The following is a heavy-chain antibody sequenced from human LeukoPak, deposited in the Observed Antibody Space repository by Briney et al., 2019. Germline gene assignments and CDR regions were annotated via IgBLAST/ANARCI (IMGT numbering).Heavy chain of an antibody. V-gene: IGHV3-30*02. CDR2: IQYDGSNK. Sequence: GGSLRLSCAASGFAFSNYGLRWVRQAPGKGLEWVAFIQYDGSNKFHTDSVKGRFTISRDNSKNTLFLQMNSLRAEDTAVYYCAKPGGRVGESLNGIDYWGQGTLVTVSS. CDR3: AKPGGRVGESLNGIDY. CDR1: GFAFSNYG. D-gene: IGHD3-10*01. J-gene: IGHJ4*02.